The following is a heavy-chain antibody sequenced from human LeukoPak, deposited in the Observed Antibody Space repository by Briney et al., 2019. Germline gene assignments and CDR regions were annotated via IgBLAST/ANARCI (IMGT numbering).Heavy chain of an antibody. J-gene: IGHJ4*02. CDR1: GGSMNAYY. CDR3: ARGYGDQGYDY. CDR2: IYTSETT. Sequence: SETLSLTCTLSGGSMNAYYWTWIRQPAGKGLEWIGRIYTSETTNYNPSLKSRVTMSIDRSKNQFSLRLSSVTAADTATYYCARGYGDQGYDYWGQGTLVTVSS. D-gene: IGHD4-17*01. V-gene: IGHV4-4*07.